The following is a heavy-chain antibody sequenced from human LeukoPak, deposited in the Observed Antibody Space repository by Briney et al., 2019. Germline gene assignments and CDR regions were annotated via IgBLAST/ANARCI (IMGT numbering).Heavy chain of an antibody. D-gene: IGHD1-14*01. CDR2: IHPDNSRT. CDR3: ARQPTGFPNWFDP. CDR1: GYIFTNYW. J-gene: IGHJ5*02. Sequence: GGSLKISCQGSGYIFTNYWIAWVRQMPGKGLEWMGSIHPDNSRTAYSPSFQGQVTLSADKSITTAYLQWSSLKTSDTALYYCARQPTGFPNWFDPWGQGTLVIVSS. V-gene: IGHV5-51*01.